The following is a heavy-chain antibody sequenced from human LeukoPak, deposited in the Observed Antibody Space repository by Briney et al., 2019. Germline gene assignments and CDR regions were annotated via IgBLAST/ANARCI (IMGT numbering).Heavy chain of an antibody. Sequence: GGSLRLSCAASGFDFGAYEMNWVRQARGKGLEWVAYFAGSDTTKYYADSVRGRFTISRDNAKNSLYLQMNSLRAEDTALYYCTTLGYHLDSWGQGTLVTVSS. CDR2: FAGSDTTK. V-gene: IGHV3-48*03. D-gene: IGHD3-22*01. CDR1: GFDFGAYE. CDR3: TTLGYHLDS. J-gene: IGHJ4*02.